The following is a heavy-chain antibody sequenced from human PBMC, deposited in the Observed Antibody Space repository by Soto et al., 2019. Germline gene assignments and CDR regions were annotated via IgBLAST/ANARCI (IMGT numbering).Heavy chain of an antibody. D-gene: IGHD5-18*01. CDR1: GGSISTYY. CDR2: IYYSGST. V-gene: IGHV4-59*01. CDR3: ARVQLWPPYYFDY. Sequence: PSETLSLTCTVSGGSISTYYWGWIRQPPGKGLEWIGYIYYSGSTNYNPSLKSRVTISVDTSKNQFSLKLSSVTAADTAVYYCARVQLWPPYYFDYWGQGTLVTVSS. J-gene: IGHJ4*02.